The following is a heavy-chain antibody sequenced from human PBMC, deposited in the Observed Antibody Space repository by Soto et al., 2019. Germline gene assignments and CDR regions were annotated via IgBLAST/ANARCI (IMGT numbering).Heavy chain of an antibody. Sequence: SETLSLTCAVYGGSFSGYYWSWIRQPPGKGLEWIGEINHSGSTNYNPSLKSRVTISVDTSKNQFSLKLSSVTAADTAVYYCARGVKGSNVDIVATIPADYYDSSGYGYYFDYWGQGTLVTVS. CDR1: GGSFSGYY. D-gene: IGHD3-22*01. V-gene: IGHV4-34*01. CDR2: INHSGST. CDR3: ARGVKGSNVDIVATIPADYYDSSGYGYYFDY. J-gene: IGHJ4*02.